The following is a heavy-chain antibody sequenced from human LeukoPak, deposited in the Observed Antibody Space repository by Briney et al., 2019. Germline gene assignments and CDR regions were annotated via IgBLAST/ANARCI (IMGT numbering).Heavy chain of an antibody. V-gene: IGHV1-18*01. J-gene: IGHJ6*02. CDR3: ARDSQGYCSSTSCYEYGMDV. CDR2: NSAYNGNT. CDR1: GYTFTSYG. D-gene: IGHD2-2*01. Sequence: ASVKVSCKASGYTFTSYGISWVRQAPGQGLEWMGWNSAYNGNTNYAQKLQGRVTMTTDTSTSTAYMELRSLRSDDTAVYYCARDSQGYCSSTSCYEYGMDVWGQGTTVTVSS.